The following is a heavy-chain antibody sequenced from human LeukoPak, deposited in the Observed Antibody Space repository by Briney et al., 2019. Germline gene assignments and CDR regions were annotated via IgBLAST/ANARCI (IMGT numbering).Heavy chain of an antibody. D-gene: IGHD6-13*01. CDR3: ARGRSILSLYSSSWLTYDY. V-gene: IGHV1-8*03. CDR1: GYIFTSYD. CDR2: MNPNSGNT. Sequence: ASVKVSCKASGYIFTSYDINWVRQATGQGLEWMGWMNPNSGNTGYAQKFQGRVTITRNTSISTAYMELSSLRSEDTAVYYCARGRSILSLYSSSWLTYDYWGQGTLVTVSS. J-gene: IGHJ4*02.